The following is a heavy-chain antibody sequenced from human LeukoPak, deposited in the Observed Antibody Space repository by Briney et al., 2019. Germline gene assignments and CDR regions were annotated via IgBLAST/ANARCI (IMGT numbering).Heavy chain of an antibody. Sequence: VASVKVSCKASGYTFTGYYMHWVRQAPGQGLEWMGWINPNSGGTNYAQKFQGRVTMTRDTSISTAYMELSRLRSDDTAVYYCARGQVPAATPSNWFDPWGQGTLVTVSS. V-gene: IGHV1-2*02. CDR3: ARGQVPAATPSNWFDP. J-gene: IGHJ5*02. CDR2: INPNSGGT. D-gene: IGHD2-2*01. CDR1: GYTFTGYY.